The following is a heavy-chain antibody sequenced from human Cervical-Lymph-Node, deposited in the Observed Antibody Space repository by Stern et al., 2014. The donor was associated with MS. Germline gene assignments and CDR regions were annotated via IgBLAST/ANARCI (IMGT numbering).Heavy chain of an antibody. CDR3: ARDSVVEDLDY. Sequence: VQLVESGAEVKKPGASLKVSCKASGYTFTGYYIHWVRQAPGQGLEWMGRINPNSGATNSARKFQGRVTMTRDTSITTAYMDLTRLTSDDTAVYYCARDSVVEDLDYWGQGTLVTVSS. CDR2: INPNSGAT. D-gene: IGHD2-21*01. V-gene: IGHV1-2*06. J-gene: IGHJ4*02. CDR1: GYTFTGYY.